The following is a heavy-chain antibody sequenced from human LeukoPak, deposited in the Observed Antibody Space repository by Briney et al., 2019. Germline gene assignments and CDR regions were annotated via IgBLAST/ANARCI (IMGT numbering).Heavy chain of an antibody. CDR1: GYTFSNYG. V-gene: IGHV1-18*01. CDR2: ISIYNGKT. D-gene: IGHD1-14*01. Sequence: GASVKVSCKASGYTFSNYGISWVRQAPGQGLEWVGWISIYNGKTNYAQKFQGRVTMTEDTSTDTAYMELSSLRSEDTAVYYCATANLDYWGRGTLVTVSS. J-gene: IGHJ4*02. CDR3: ATANLDY.